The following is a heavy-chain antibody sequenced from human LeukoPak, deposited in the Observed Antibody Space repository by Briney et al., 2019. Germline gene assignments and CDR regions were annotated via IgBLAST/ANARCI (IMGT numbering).Heavy chain of an antibody. CDR1: GFAFSSFS. CDR2: ISSTSSTI. CDR3: ARRYCSGTSCYPVSF. D-gene: IGHD2-2*01. V-gene: IGHV3-48*04. Sequence: GGSLRLSCVASGFAFSSFSMDWVRQAPGKGLEWVSYISSTSSTIYYADSVNGRFTISRDNAKNSLYLQMNSLRAEDTAVYYCARRYCSGTSCYPVSFWGQGTLVTVSS. J-gene: IGHJ4*02.